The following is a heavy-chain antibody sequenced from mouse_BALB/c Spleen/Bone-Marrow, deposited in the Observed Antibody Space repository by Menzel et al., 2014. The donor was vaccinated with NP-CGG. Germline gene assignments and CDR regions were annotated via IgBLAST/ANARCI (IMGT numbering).Heavy chain of an antibody. CDR1: GFTFTDYY. D-gene: IGHD1-1*02. V-gene: IGHV7-3*02. CDR2: IRNKANGYTT. Sequence: EVQVVESGGGLVQPGGSLRLSCATSGFTFTDYYMSWVRQPPGKALEWLGFIRNKANGYTTEYSASVKGRFTISRDNSQSILYLQMNTLRAEDSATYYCARDTNYGGFYWYFDVWGAGTTVTVSS. J-gene: IGHJ1*01. CDR3: ARDTNYGGFYWYFDV.